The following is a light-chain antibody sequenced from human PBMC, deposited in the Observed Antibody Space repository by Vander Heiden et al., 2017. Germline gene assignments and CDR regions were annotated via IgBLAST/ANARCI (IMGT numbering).Light chain of an antibody. CDR2: LIS. V-gene: IGKV2-30*01. CDR1: QGLVNNDGGTY. J-gene: IGKJ2*01. Sequence: DVVMTQSPLSLPVTLGQPASISCRSSQGLVNNDGGTYLNWFQQRPGLSPRRLIYLISHRDSGVPGRFRGSGSSTDFTLEITRVEAEDVGVYYCMQATHWPYTFGQGTKLEI. CDR3: MQATHWPYT.